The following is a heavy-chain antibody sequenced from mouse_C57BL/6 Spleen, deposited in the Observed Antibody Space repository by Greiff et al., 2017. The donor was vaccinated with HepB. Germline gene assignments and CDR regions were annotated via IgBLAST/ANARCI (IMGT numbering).Heavy chain of an antibody. D-gene: IGHD2-4*01. CDR2: IHPSDSDT. CDR3: AIFYYDYDGPWFAY. CDR1: GYTFTSYW. V-gene: IGHV1-74*01. J-gene: IGHJ3*01. Sequence: VKLQQPGAELVKPGASVKVSCKASGYTFTSYWMHWVKQRPGQGLEWIGRIHPSDSDTNYNQKFKGKATLTVDKSSSTAYTQLSSLTSEDSAVYYCAIFYYDYDGPWFAYWGQGTLVTVSA.